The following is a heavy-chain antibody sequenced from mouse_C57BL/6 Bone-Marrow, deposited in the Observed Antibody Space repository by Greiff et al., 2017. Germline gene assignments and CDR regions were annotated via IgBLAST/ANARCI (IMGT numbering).Heavy chain of an antibody. V-gene: IGHV1-55*01. Sequence: VQLQQPGAELVKPGASVKMSCKASGYTFTSYWITWVKQRPGQGLEWIGDIYPGSGSTNYNEKFKSKATLTVDKSSSTAYMQLSSLTSEDSAVYYCARLMYYWGQGTTLTVSS. CDR3: ARLMYY. CDR1: GYTFTSYW. J-gene: IGHJ2*01. CDR2: IYPGSGST.